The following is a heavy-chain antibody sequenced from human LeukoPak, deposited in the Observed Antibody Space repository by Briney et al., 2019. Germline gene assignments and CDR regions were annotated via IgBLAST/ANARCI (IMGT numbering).Heavy chain of an antibody. V-gene: IGHV3-23*01. CDR3: AKPGYDSSGYVDY. CDR2: ISGSGGST. CDR1: GFTFINAW. Sequence: PGGSLRLSCAASGFTFINAWMAWVRQAPGKGLEWVSAISGSGGSTYYADSVKGRFTISRDNSKNTLYLQMNSLRAEDTAVYYCAKPGYDSSGYVDYWGQGTLVTVSS. D-gene: IGHD3-22*01. J-gene: IGHJ4*02.